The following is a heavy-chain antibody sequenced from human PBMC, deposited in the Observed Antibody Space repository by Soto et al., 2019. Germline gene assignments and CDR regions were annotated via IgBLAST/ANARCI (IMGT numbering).Heavy chain of an antibody. CDR1: GFTFSDYY. Sequence: KPVGSMRLSGAASGFTFSDYYMSWIRQAPGKGLEYISYISSSSGSTNYADSVKGRFTISRDNAKNSLYLQMSSLRAEDTAVYYCARDRGGYDRLYYYHGMDVWGQGTTVTVSS. J-gene: IGHJ6*02. V-gene: IGHV3-11*06. CDR3: ARDRGGYDRLYYYHGMDV. D-gene: IGHD5-12*01. CDR2: ISSSSGST.